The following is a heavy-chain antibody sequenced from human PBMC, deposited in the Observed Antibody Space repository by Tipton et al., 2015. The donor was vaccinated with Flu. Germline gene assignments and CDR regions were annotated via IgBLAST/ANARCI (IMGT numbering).Heavy chain of an antibody. CDR1: GGSISSSRYY. V-gene: IGHV4-39*07. CDR2: IYYSGST. Sequence: TLSLTCTVSGGSISSSRYYWGWIRQPPGKGLEWIGSIYYSGSTYYNPSLKSRVTISVDTSKNQFSLKLSSVTAADTAVYYCARAPPYSSSWYSFDYWGQGTLVTVSS. D-gene: IGHD6-13*01. CDR3: ARAPPYSSSWYSFDY. J-gene: IGHJ4*02.